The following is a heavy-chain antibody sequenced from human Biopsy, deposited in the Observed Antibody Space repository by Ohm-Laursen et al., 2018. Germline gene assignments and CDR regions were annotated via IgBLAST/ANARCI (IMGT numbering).Heavy chain of an antibody. CDR2: ISGTGTT. J-gene: IGHJ3*01. V-gene: IGHV4-61*08. CDR1: GGSMVWSDDD. D-gene: IGHD3-3*01. Sequence: SETLSLTCTVSGGSMVWSDDDWSWLRQPPGRGLRSIGYISGTGTTNYNPYLRGRVAMSADTSKNQLSLQLTSVTAADTAMFFCARLFRLDDYWNDDPPDGFDVWGQGTMVTVSS. CDR3: ARLFRLDDYWNDDPPDGFDV.